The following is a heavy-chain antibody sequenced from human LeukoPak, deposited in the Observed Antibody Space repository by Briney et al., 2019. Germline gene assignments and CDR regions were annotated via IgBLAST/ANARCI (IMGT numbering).Heavy chain of an antibody. J-gene: IGHJ5*02. CDR2: IYYSGST. V-gene: IGHV4-59*01. Sequence: SETLSLTCTVSGGSISSYYWSWIRQPPGKGLEWIGYIYYSGSTNCNPSLKSRVTISVDTSKNQFSLKLSSVTAADTAVYYCAGSIAARRRWFDPWGQGTLVTVSS. CDR1: GGSISSYY. CDR3: AGSIAARRRWFDP. D-gene: IGHD6-6*01.